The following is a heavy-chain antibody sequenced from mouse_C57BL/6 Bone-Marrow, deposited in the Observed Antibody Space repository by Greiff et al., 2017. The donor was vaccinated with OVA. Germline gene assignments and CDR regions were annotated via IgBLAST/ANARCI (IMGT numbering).Heavy chain of an antibody. CDR3: ARIPGGD. D-gene: IGHD1-1*02. CDR2: ISSGSSTI. CDR1: GFTFSDYG. V-gene: IGHV5-17*01. Sequence: EVKVIESGGGLVKPGGSLKLSCAASGFTFSDYGMHWVRQAPEKGLEWVAYISSGSSTIYYADTVKGRFTISRDNAKNTLFLQMTSMGSEDTAMYYCARIPGGDWGQGTTLTVSA. J-gene: IGHJ2*01.